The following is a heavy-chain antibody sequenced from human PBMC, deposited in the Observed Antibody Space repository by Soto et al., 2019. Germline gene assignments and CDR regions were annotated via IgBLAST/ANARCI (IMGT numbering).Heavy chain of an antibody. CDR1: GFTFSSYD. J-gene: IGHJ5*02. V-gene: IGHV3-13*01. CDR2: IGTAGDT. CDR3: ARATYYYDSSGYSWFDP. D-gene: IGHD3-22*01. Sequence: GGSLRLSCAASGFTFSSYDMHWVRQATGKGLEWVSAIGTAGDTYYPGSVKGRFTISRENAKNSLYLQMNSLRAEDTAVYYCARATYYYDSSGYSWFDPWGQGTLVTVSS.